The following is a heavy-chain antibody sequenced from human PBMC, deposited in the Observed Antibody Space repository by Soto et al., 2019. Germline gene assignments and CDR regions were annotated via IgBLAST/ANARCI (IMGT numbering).Heavy chain of an antibody. D-gene: IGHD6-13*01. CDR3: ARGKDSSSWYERQNWFDP. CDR1: GGTFSSYT. Sequence: QVQLVQSGAEVKKPGSSVKVSCKASGGTFSSYTISWVRQAPGQGLEWMGRIIPILGIANYAQKFQGRVTITADKSTSTAYMELSSLRSEDTAVYYCARGKDSSSWYERQNWFDPWGQGTLVTVSS. J-gene: IGHJ5*02. V-gene: IGHV1-69*02. CDR2: IIPILGIA.